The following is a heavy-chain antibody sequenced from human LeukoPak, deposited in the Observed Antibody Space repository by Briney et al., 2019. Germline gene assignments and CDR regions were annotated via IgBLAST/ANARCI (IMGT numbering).Heavy chain of an antibody. V-gene: IGHV3-74*01. Sequence: GGSLRLSCAASGFTFSSYWMHWVRQAPGKGLVWVARVNGDGSSTTFADSVKGRFTVSRDNAKKALYLQMNSLGAEDTAVYYCAVKGGYNDWDAPFDYWGQGTLVTVSS. J-gene: IGHJ4*02. CDR2: VNGDGSST. CDR3: AVKGGYNDWDAPFDY. D-gene: IGHD5-12*01. CDR1: GFTFSSYW.